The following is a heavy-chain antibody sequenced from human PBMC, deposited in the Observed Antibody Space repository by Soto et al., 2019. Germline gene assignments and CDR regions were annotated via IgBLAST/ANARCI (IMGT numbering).Heavy chain of an antibody. CDR3: ARELRPLAEYFQH. D-gene: IGHD4-17*01. CDR1: EFTFAKFG. CDR2: ITGSGHYT. J-gene: IGHJ1*01. V-gene: IGHV3-23*01. Sequence: GGSLRLSCVVSEFTFAKFGMSWVRQAPGKGLEWVAGITGSGHYTYYADSVQGRFTISRDNSNNTLFLQMNSLRAEDTAVYYCARELRPLAEYFQHWGQGTLVTVSS.